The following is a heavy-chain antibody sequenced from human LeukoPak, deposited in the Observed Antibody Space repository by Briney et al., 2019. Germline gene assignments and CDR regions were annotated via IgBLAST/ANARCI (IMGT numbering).Heavy chain of an antibody. CDR1: GYSFTNYW. Sequence: GESLKISFKGSGYSFTNYWIGWVRQMPGKGLEWMGIIYPGDSDTTYSPSFQGQVTISVDKSISTAYLQWSSLKASDTAMYYCARLLDYGGLYSFDYWGQGTLVTVSS. CDR3: ARLLDYGGLYSFDY. J-gene: IGHJ4*02. V-gene: IGHV5-51*01. CDR2: IYPGDSDT. D-gene: IGHD4-23*01.